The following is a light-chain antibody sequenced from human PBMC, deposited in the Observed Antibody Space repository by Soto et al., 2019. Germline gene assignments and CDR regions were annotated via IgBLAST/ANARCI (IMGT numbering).Light chain of an antibody. Sequence: EIVLTQSPGTLSLYRGERATLSCRASQTVNSIYFAWYQRKPGQAPRLLIYGASNRATGIPDRFSGSGSGTDVTRIISRLEAEDFGVYYCQQYDTSPRTFGQGTNVEIK. CDR1: QTVNSIY. CDR2: GAS. J-gene: IGKJ1*01. CDR3: QQYDTSPRT. V-gene: IGKV3-20*01.